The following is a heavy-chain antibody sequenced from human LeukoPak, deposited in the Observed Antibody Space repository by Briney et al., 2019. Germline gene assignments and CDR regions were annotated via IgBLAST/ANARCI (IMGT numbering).Heavy chain of an antibody. CDR3: ARGRPASYYDFWRPKYYYYMDV. V-gene: IGHV4-34*01. D-gene: IGHD3-3*01. J-gene: IGHJ6*03. CDR1: GGSFSGYY. CDR2: INHSGST. Sequence: SETLSLTCAVYGGSFSGYYWSWIRQPPGKGLEWIGEINHSGSTNYNPSLKSRVTISVDTSKNQFSLKLSSVTAADTAVYYCARGRPASYYDFWRPKYYYYMDVWGKGTTVTVSS.